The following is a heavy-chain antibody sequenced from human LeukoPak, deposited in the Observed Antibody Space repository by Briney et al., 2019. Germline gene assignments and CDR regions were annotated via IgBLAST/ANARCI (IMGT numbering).Heavy chain of an antibody. V-gene: IGHV3-33*08. J-gene: IGHJ6*02. CDR3: ARYRGGYSSSSPYYYYGMDV. Sequence: PGGSLRLSCAASGFTFSSYWMHWVRQAPGKGLGWVAVIWYDGSNKYYADSVKGRFTISRDNSKNTLYLQMNSLRAEDTAVYYCARYRGGYSSSSPYYYYGMDVWGQGTTVTVSS. CDR2: IWYDGSNK. D-gene: IGHD6-6*01. CDR1: GFTFSSYW.